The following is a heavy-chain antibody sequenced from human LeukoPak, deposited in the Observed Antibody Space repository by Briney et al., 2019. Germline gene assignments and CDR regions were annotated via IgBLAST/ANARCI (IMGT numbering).Heavy chain of an antibody. CDR1: GYSFTSYW. CDR2: IYPGDSDT. Sequence: GESLKISCKGSGYSFTSYWIGWVRQMPGKGLEWMGIIYPGDSDTRYSPSFQGQVTISADKSISTAYLQWSSLKASDTAMYYCARPSGTMVRGVITYYGMDVWGQGTTVTVSS. V-gene: IGHV5-51*01. D-gene: IGHD3-10*01. CDR3: ARPSGTMVRGVITYYGMDV. J-gene: IGHJ6*02.